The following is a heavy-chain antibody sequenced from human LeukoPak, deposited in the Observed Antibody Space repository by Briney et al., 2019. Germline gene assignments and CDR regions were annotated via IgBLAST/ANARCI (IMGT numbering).Heavy chain of an antibody. CDR2: IYSGGST. CDR3: ARADYKPPDLPDY. D-gene: IGHD4-11*01. V-gene: IGHV3-53*01. Sequence: PGGSLGLSCAASGFTVSSNYMSWVRQAPGKGLEWVSVIYSGGSTYYADSVKGRFTISRDNSKNTLYLQMNSLRAEDTAVYYCARADYKPPDLPDYWGQGTLVTVSS. CDR1: GFTVSSNY. J-gene: IGHJ4*02.